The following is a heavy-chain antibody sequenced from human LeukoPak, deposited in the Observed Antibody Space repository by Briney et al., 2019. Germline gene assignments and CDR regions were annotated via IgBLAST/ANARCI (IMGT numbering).Heavy chain of an antibody. V-gene: IGHV3-74*01. J-gene: IGHJ6*02. Sequence: GGSLRLSCAAFGFTFSSYWMHWVRQAPGKGLVWVSRINSDGSSTSYADSVKGRFTISRDNAKNTLYLQMNSLRAEDTAVYYCARVRIAAAGPIYYYYGMDVWGQGTTVTVSS. D-gene: IGHD6-13*01. CDR2: INSDGSST. CDR3: ARVRIAAAGPIYYYYGMDV. CDR1: GFTFSSYW.